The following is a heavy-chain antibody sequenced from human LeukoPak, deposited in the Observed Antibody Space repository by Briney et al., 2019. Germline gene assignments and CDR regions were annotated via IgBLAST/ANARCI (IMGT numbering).Heavy chain of an antibody. V-gene: IGHV4-30-2*01. CDR3: ARGFTSQKRLGYCSGGSCYGKPYFDY. CDR1: GGSISSGGYS. D-gene: IGHD2-15*01. Sequence: PSEALSLTCAVSGGSISSGGYSWSWIRQPPGKGLEWIGYIYHSGSTYYNPSLKSRVTISVDRSKNQFSLKLSSVTAADTAVYYCARGFTSQKRLGYCSGGSCYGKPYFDYWGQGTLVTVSS. J-gene: IGHJ4*02. CDR2: IYHSGST.